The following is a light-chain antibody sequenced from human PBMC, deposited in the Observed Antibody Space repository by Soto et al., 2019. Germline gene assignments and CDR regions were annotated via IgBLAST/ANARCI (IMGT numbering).Light chain of an antibody. CDR1: QSISSY. V-gene: IGKV1-39*01. CDR2: AAS. J-gene: IGKJ4*01. CDR3: QQSYSTPGRTLT. Sequence: DIQMTQSPSSLSASVGDRVTITCRASQSISSYLNWYQQKPGKAPKLLIYAASSLQSGVPSRFSGSGSGTDFTLTISSLQPEDFATYYCQQSYSTPGRTLTFGGGTKVEIK.